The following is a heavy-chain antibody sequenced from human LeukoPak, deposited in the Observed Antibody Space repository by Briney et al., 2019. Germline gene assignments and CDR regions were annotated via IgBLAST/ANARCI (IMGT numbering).Heavy chain of an antibody. Sequence: GGSLRLSCGASGFTFSNYGMLWVRQAPGKGLDWVAFIRYDGNNKLYADSVKGRFTISRDNSKNTLYLHINSLRAEDTAVYYCARDNSVRDEAWWFNPWGQGTLVTVSS. V-gene: IGHV3-30*02. CDR1: GFTFSNYG. D-gene: IGHD5-24*01. CDR2: IRYDGNNK. CDR3: ARDNSVRDEAWWFNP. J-gene: IGHJ5*02.